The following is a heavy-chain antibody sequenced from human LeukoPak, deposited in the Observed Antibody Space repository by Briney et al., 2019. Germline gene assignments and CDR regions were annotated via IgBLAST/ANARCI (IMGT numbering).Heavy chain of an antibody. CDR1: GFTFSDYY. CDR3: ARVSTIFGVVQGYYFDY. D-gene: IGHD3-3*01. J-gene: IGHJ4*02. Sequence: GGPLRLSCAASGFTFSDYYMSWIRQAPGKGLEEVSYITSSGSTLYYADSVKGRFTISRDNAKNSLYLQMNSLRAEDTAVYYCARVSTIFGVVQGYYFDYWGQGTLVTVSS. CDR2: ITSSGSTL. V-gene: IGHV3-11*04.